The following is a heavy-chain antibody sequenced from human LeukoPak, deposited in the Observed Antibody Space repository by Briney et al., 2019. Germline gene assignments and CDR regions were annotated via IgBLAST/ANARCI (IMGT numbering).Heavy chain of an antibody. V-gene: IGHV3-11*01. J-gene: IGHJ4*02. D-gene: IGHD4-17*01. CDR3: ARVLLYGDYGKDYFDY. CDR2: ISSGGDII. Sequence: GGSLRLSCAASGFTFTDYYMSWVRQAPGKGLEWVSYISSGGDIIYYADSVKGRFTISRDNAKNSLYLQMNSLRAEDTAVYYCARVLLYGDYGKDYFDYWGQGTLVTVSS. CDR1: GFTFTDYY.